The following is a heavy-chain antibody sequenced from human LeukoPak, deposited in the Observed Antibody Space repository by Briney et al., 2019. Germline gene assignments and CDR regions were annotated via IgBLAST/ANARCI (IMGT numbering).Heavy chain of an antibody. CDR2: IYYSGST. CDR3: ARTPIVVVPAASSTTNWFDP. D-gene: IGHD2-2*01. Sequence: PSQTLSLTCTVSGGSISSGGYYWSWIRQHPGRGLEWIGYIYYSGSTYYNPSLKSRVTISVDTSKNQFSLKLSSVTAADTAVYYCARTPIVVVPAASSTTNWFDPWGQGTLVTVSS. J-gene: IGHJ5*02. V-gene: IGHV4-31*03. CDR1: GGSISSGGYY.